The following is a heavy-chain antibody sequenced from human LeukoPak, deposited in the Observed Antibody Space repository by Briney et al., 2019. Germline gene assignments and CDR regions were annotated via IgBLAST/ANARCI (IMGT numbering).Heavy chain of an antibody. Sequence: SETLSLTCTVSGGSISSSSYSWGWIRQPPGKGLEWIGSIYYSGSTNYNPSLKSRVTISVDTSKNQFSLKLSSVTAADTGVYYCARGGGGSGWYPDAFDIWGQGTMVTVSS. CDR1: GGSISSSSYS. D-gene: IGHD6-19*01. J-gene: IGHJ3*02. CDR2: IYYSGST. V-gene: IGHV4-39*07. CDR3: ARGGGGSGWYPDAFDI.